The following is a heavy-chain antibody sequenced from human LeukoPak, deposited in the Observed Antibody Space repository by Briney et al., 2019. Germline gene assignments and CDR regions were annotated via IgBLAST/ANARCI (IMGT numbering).Heavy chain of an antibody. D-gene: IGHD5-12*01. J-gene: IGHJ3*01. V-gene: IGHV4-34*01. CDR2: IRHDGHT. CDR1: GGSFSGYY. Sequence: KPSETLSLTCAVYGGSFSGYYWSWIRQPPGKGLEWIASIRHDGHTYYNASLKSQVTISIDMSRNQFSLKLNSLTAADTAVYYCARQVATKGEWAFDVWGQGTMVTVSS. CDR3: ARQVATKGEWAFDV.